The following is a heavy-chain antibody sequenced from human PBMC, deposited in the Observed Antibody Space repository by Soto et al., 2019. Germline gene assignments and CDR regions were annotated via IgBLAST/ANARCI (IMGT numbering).Heavy chain of an antibody. J-gene: IGHJ3*01. CDR3: AKLHSGSSEDAFAV. CDR2: ISGSGGVT. CDR1: GFTFSSYA. V-gene: IGHV3-23*01. D-gene: IGHD6-19*01. Sequence: EVQLLESGGGLVQPGGSQRLSCAASGFTFSSYAMSWVRQGPGKGLEWVTLISGSGGVTDYADSVKGRFTVSRDNSKNTMYVELNRLTAGDTAIYYCAKLHSGSSEDAFAVWGQGTVVTVSS.